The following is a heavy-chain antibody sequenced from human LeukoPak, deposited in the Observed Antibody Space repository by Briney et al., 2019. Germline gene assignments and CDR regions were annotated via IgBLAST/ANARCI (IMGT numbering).Heavy chain of an antibody. V-gene: IGHV1-18*04. Sequence: GASVKVSCTASGYTFTGYYMHWVRQAPGQGLEWMGWISAYNGNTNYAQKLQGRVTMTTDTSTSTASMELRSLRSDDTAVYYCASSSGGGSYRRKMDASGKGTTVTVSS. CDR2: ISAYNGNT. CDR1: GYTFTGYY. CDR3: ASSSGGGSYRRKMDA. J-gene: IGHJ6*04. D-gene: IGHD1-26*01.